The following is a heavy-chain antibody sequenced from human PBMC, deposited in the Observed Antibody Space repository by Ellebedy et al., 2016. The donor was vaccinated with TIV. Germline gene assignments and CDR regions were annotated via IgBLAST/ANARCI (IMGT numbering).Heavy chain of an antibody. J-gene: IGHJ3*02. V-gene: IGHV4-38-2*02. Sequence: GSLRLSCTVSGYSISSGYYWGWIRQPPGKGLEWIGSIYHSGSTYYNPSLKNRVTISVDTSKNQFSLKLSSVTAADTAVYYCARDMGREQQLVYDAFDIWGQGTMVTVSS. CDR1: GYSISSGYY. CDR3: ARDMGREQQLVYDAFDI. D-gene: IGHD6-13*01. CDR2: IYHSGST.